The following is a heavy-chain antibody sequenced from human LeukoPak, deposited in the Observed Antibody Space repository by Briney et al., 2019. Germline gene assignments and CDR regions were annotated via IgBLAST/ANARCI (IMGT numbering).Heavy chain of an antibody. CDR2: ISSSGSTI. CDR3: ARPSYYYDSSGYYDDAFDI. D-gene: IGHD3-22*01. V-gene: IGHV3-11*04. J-gene: IGHJ3*02. CDR1: GGSISSSSYY. Sequence: LSLTCTVSGGSISSSSYYWGWIRQPPGKGLEWVSYISSSGSTIYYADSVKGRFTISRDNAKNSLYLQMNSLRAEDTAVYYCARPSYYYDSSGYYDDAFDIWGQGTMVTVSS.